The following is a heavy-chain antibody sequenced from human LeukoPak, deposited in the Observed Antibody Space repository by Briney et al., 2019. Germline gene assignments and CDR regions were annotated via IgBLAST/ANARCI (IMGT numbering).Heavy chain of an antibody. V-gene: IGHV1-69-2*01. CDR3: ATDRTVDMD. CDR1: GYTFTDYY. Sequence: ASVKISCKVSGYTFTDYYMHWVQQAPRKGRECMGLVDPEDGETIYAEKFQGRVTITADTSTDTAYMELGSLRSEDTAVYYCATDRTVDMDWGQGTLVTVSS. J-gene: IGHJ4*02. CDR2: VDPEDGET. D-gene: IGHD5-24*01.